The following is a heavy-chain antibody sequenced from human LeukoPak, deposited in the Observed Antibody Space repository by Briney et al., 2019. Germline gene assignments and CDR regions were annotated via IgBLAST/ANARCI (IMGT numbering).Heavy chain of an antibody. CDR3: ARDPTPRYCSGGSCYTHYGMDV. Sequence: PGGSLRLSCAASGFTFSSYSMNWVRQAPGKGLEWVSSISSISSYIYYADSVKGRFTISRDNAKNSLYLQMNSLRDEDTAVYYCARDPTPRYCSGGSCYTHYGMDVWGQGTTVTVSS. CDR2: ISSISSYI. J-gene: IGHJ6*02. CDR1: GFTFSSYS. D-gene: IGHD2-15*01. V-gene: IGHV3-21*01.